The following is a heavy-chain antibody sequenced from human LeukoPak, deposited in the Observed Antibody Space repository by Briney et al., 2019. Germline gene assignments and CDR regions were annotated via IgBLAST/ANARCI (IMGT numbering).Heavy chain of an antibody. J-gene: IGHJ6*03. Sequence: ASVKVSCKASGYTFTSYGISWVRQAPGQGLEWMGWISAYNGNTNYAQKLQGRVTMTTDTSTSTAYMELRSLRSDDTAVYYCARVVQGGLLWFGELANYYYYYMDVWGKGTTVTISS. CDR2: ISAYNGNT. V-gene: IGHV1-18*01. CDR3: ARVVQGGLLWFGELANYYYYYMDV. CDR1: GYTFTSYG. D-gene: IGHD3-10*01.